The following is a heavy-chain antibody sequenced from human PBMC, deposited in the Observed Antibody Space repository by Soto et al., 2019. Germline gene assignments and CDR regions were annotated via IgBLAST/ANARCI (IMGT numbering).Heavy chain of an antibody. CDR1: GYSFTSYW. CDR2: IDPSDSYT. V-gene: IGHV5-10-1*01. CDR3: ASMLGYCSGGSCPRGEYYYYGMDV. D-gene: IGHD2-15*01. Sequence: PGESLKISCKGSGYSFTSYWISWVRQMPGKGLEWMGRIDPSDSYTNYSPSFQGHVTISADKSISTAYLQWSSLKASDTAMYYCASMLGYCSGGSCPRGEYYYYGMDVWGQGTTVTVSS. J-gene: IGHJ6*02.